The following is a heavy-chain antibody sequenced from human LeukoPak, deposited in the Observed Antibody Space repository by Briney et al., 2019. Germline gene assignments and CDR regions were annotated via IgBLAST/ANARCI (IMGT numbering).Heavy chain of an antibody. Sequence: GGSLRLSCAASGFTFSDYYMSWIRQAPGKGLEWVPYISSSSDYTNYADSVRGRFTISRDNAKNSLYLQMNSLRAEDTAVYYCARPPYSSSWDPGWFDPWGQGTLITVSS. CDR1: GFTFSDYY. CDR2: ISSSSDYT. D-gene: IGHD6-13*01. V-gene: IGHV3-11*06. CDR3: ARPPYSSSWDPGWFDP. J-gene: IGHJ5*02.